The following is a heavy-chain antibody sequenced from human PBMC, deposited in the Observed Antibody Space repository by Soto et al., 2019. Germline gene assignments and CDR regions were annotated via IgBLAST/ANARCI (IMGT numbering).Heavy chain of an antibody. CDR3: ARAIPGIAVAGEGLNWFDP. CDR2: IYYSGST. Sequence: ASETLSLTCTVSGGSISSGGYYWSWIRQHPGKGLEWIGYIYYSGSTYYNPSLKSRVTISVDTSKNQFSLKLSSVTAADTAVYYCARAIPGIAVAGEGLNWFDPWGQGTLVTVSS. J-gene: IGHJ5*02. V-gene: IGHV4-31*03. CDR1: GGSISSGGYY. D-gene: IGHD6-19*01.